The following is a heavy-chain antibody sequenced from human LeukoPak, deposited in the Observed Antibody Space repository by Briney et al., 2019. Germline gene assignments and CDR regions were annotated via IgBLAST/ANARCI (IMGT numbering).Heavy chain of an antibody. J-gene: IGHJ4*02. V-gene: IGHV4-34*01. CDR2: INHSGST. CDR3: ARHSSSAWYYYFDY. Sequence: SETLSLTCAVYGGSFSGYYWSWIRQPPGKGLEWIGEINHSGSTNYSPSLKSRVTISVDTSKSQFSLKLSSLTAADTAVYYCARHSSSAWYYYFDYWGQGTLVAVSS. D-gene: IGHD6-19*01. CDR1: GGSFSGYY.